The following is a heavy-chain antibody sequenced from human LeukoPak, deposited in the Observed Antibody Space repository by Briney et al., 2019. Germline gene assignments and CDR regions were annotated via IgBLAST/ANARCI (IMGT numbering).Heavy chain of an antibody. Sequence: QPGGSLRLSCGASGFTFGRYWMTWVRQTPAKGLEFVANIKEDGSVRNYVDSVQGRFTISRDNAKNSLYLHMNSLRAEDTAVYYCARDPSYSSFDYWGQGTLVTVSS. CDR2: IKEDGSVR. D-gene: IGHD6-13*01. V-gene: IGHV3-7*01. CDR3: ARDPSYSSFDY. J-gene: IGHJ4*02. CDR1: GFTFGRYW.